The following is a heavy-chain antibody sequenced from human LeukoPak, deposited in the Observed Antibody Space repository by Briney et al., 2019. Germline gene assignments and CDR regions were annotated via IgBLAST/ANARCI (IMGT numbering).Heavy chain of an antibody. CDR3: ARPQVVGSDFDY. CDR2: IYPGDSDT. J-gene: IGHJ4*02. D-gene: IGHD6-19*01. V-gene: IGHV5-51*01. Sequence: GGSLQISCKGSGYPFTSYWIGGARQVPGKGLEWMGIIYPGDSDTRYSPSFQGQVTISADKSISTAYLQRSSLKASDTAIYYCARPQVVGSDFDYWGQGTLVTVSS. CDR1: GYPFTSYW.